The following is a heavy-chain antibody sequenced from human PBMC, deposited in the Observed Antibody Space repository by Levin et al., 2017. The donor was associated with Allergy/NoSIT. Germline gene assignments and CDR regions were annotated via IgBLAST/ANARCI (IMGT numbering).Heavy chain of an antibody. CDR1: GFTFDDYA. J-gene: IGHJ6*02. Sequence: GGSLRLSCAASGFTFDDYAMHWVRQAPGKGLEWVSGVSWNSGRKGYADSVKGRLTISRDNAKNSLYLQMNSLRAEDTALYYCAKDIGGPYPSRYYYGMDVWGQGTTVTVSS. CDR2: VSWNSGRK. CDR3: AKDIGGPYPSRYYYGMDV. V-gene: IGHV3-9*01. D-gene: IGHD3-10*01.